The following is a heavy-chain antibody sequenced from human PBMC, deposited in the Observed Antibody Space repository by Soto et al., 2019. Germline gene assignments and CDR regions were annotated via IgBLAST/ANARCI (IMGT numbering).Heavy chain of an antibody. J-gene: IGHJ4*02. Sequence: ASVKVCCKACGYTFDIYGSMCVRQAHGQGLEWMGWISAYNGNTNYAQKLQGRVTMTTDTSTSTAYMELRSLRSDDTAVYYCATVDCSSTSCYGPFDYWGQGTLVTVSS. CDR2: ISAYNGNT. V-gene: IGHV1-18*01. CDR1: GYTFDIYG. CDR3: ATVDCSSTSCYGPFDY. D-gene: IGHD2-2*01.